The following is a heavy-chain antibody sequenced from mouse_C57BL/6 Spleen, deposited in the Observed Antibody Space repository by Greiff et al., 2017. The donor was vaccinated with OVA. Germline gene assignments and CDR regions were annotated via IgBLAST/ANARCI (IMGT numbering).Heavy chain of an antibody. CDR2: FYPGSGSI. J-gene: IGHJ3*01. CDR3: ARHEEGYGSSWFAY. CDR1: GYTFTEYT. V-gene: IGHV1-62-2*01. Sequence: VQRVESGAELVKPGASVKLSCKASGYTFTEYTIHWVKQRSGQGLEWIGWFYPGSGSIKYNEKFKDKATLTADKSSSTVYMELSRLTSDDSAVYICARHEEGYGSSWFAYWGQGSLVTVSA. D-gene: IGHD1-1*01.